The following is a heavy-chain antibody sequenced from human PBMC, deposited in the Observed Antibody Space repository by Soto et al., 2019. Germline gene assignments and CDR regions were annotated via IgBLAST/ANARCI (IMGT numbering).Heavy chain of an antibody. Sequence: GGSLRLSCAASGFTFDDYAMHWVRQIPGKGLQWVSGISWSTSSIGYGASLRGRFLISRDNTNNSLYLQMNDLRPEDTALYYCGKASSSNSWSPIDYWGQGTMVTVSS. CDR2: ISWSTSSI. D-gene: IGHD3-3*01. CDR3: GKASSSNSWSPIDY. V-gene: IGHV3-9*01. J-gene: IGHJ4*02. CDR1: GFTFDDYA.